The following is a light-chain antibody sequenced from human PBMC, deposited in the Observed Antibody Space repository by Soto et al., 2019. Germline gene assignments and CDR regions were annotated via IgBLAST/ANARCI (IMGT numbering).Light chain of an antibody. Sequence: VVMTQSPATLSVSPGERATLSCRASQSISSNLAWYQQKLGQAPRLLIYRASTRATGIPARFSGSGSGTEFPLTISSLQSEDFALYYCHQYENWIQTFGQGTPVDIX. CDR2: RAS. J-gene: IGKJ1*01. CDR3: HQYENWIQT. V-gene: IGKV3-15*01. CDR1: QSISSN.